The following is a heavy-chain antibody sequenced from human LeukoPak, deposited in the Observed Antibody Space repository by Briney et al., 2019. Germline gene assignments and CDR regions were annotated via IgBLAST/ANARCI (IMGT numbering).Heavy chain of an antibody. V-gene: IGHV1-2*02. CDR3: AREVIVVVPAANCATFDI. CDR2: INPNSGGT. CDR1: GYTFTGYY. D-gene: IGHD2-2*01. Sequence: ASVKVSCKASGYTFTGYYMHWVRQAPGQGLEWMGWINPNSGGTNYAQKFQGRVTMTRDTSISTAYMELSRLRSDDTAVYYCAREVIVVVPAANCATFDIWGQGTMVTVSS. J-gene: IGHJ3*02.